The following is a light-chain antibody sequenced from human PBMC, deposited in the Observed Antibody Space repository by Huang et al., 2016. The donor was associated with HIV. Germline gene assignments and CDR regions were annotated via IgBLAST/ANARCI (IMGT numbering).Light chain of an antibody. J-gene: IGKJ1*01. V-gene: IGKV3-15*01. Sequence: EIVMTQSPATLSVSPGERATLSCRASKSVSSNLAWYQQKPGQAPRLLIYAAATRATVIPARFSGSGAGTEFTLTISSLQSEDFAVYYCQQYNNWPRTFGQGTKVEIK. CDR3: QQYNNWPRT. CDR2: AAA. CDR1: KSVSSN.